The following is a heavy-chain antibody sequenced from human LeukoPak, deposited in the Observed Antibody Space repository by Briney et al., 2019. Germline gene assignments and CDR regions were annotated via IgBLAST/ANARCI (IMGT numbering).Heavy chain of an antibody. J-gene: IGHJ4*02. CDR2: ISSSSSYI. V-gene: IGHV3-21*01. D-gene: IGHD6-6*01. Sequence: GGSLRLSCAASGFTFSSYSMNWVRQAPGKGLEWVSSISSSSSYIYYPDSVKGRFTISRDNAKNSLYLQMNSLRAEDTAVYYCARDREQLVPDFDYWGQGTLVTVSS. CDR1: GFTFSSYS. CDR3: ARDREQLVPDFDY.